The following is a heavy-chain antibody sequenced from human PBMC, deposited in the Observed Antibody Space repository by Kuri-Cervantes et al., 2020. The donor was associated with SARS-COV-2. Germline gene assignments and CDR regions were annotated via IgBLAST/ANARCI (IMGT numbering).Heavy chain of an antibody. D-gene: IGHD7-27*01. CDR3: ARNWGAFNWFDP. J-gene: IGHJ5*02. CDR1: GGSISSSAYY. Sequence: SETLSLTCTVSGGSISSSAYYWGWIRQPPGKGLEWIGNIYYSGNISYNPSLKSRVTISIDTSKKYFSLKLTSVTAADTAVYYCARNWGAFNWFDPWGQGTLVTVSS. CDR2: IYYSGNI. V-gene: IGHV4-39*02.